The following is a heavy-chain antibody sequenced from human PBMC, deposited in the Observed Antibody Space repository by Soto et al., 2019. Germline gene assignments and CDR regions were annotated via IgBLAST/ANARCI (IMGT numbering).Heavy chain of an antibody. CDR3: ASTYYTGSSGPFDY. Sequence: QVQLQASGPGLVKPSQTLSLTCTVSGDSISSGGYYWSWIRQHPGKGLEWIGYIYYSGTTYYNPSLESRVTISADTSENQFSLKVSSVTVADTAVYYCASTYYTGSSGPFDYWCQGTLISVSS. D-gene: IGHD3-22*01. J-gene: IGHJ4*02. CDR2: IYYSGTT. V-gene: IGHV4-31*03. CDR1: GDSISSGGYY.